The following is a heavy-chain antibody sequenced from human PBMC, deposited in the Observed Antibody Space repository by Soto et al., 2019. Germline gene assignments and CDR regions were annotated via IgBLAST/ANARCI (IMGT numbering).Heavy chain of an antibody. D-gene: IGHD6-13*01. J-gene: IGHJ4*02. CDR2: ISTNNGNT. V-gene: IGHV1-18*01. CDR1: GYTFTSYG. CDR3: ARHTSSWPFDY. Sequence: QVQLVQSGAEVKKPGASVKVSCKASGYTFTSYGISWVRQAPGQGPEWMGWISTNNGNTNYAQKIRGRVTMTTDPSTSTAYMELRSLRSDDTAVYYCARHTSSWPFDYWGQGTLVTVSS.